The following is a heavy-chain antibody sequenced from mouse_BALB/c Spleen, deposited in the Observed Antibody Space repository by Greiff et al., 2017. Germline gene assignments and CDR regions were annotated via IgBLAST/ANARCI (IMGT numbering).Heavy chain of an antibody. CDR2: IYPGSGST. Sequence: QVQLQQSGPELVKPGASVKMSCKASGYTFTDYVISWVKQRTGQGLEWIGEIYPGSGSTYYNEKFKGKATLTADKSSNTAHMQLSSLTSEDSAVYFCARSEYGNPGGAMDYWGQGTSVTVSS. V-gene: IGHV1-77*01. CDR1: GYTFTDYV. D-gene: IGHD2-10*02. CDR3: ARSEYGNPGGAMDY. J-gene: IGHJ4*01.